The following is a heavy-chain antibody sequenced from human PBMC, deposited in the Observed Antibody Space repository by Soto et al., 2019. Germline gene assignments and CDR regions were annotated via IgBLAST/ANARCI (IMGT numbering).Heavy chain of an antibody. CDR1: GGPISGYY. CDR3: ARDLWGYCGTDCYPLDV. D-gene: IGHD2-21*02. Sequence: SEILSLTCTVSGGPISGYYWSWIRQPPGKGLEWIGYMYNTGSTVYNPSFKSRVTISVDTSKNQFSLKLNSVTAADTAVYYCARDLWGYCGTDCYPLDVWGQGTTVTVSS. J-gene: IGHJ6*02. CDR2: MYNTGST. V-gene: IGHV4-59*01.